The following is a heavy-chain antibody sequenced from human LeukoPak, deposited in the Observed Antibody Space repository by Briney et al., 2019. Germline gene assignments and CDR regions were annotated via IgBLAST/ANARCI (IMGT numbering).Heavy chain of an antibody. D-gene: IGHD2/OR15-2a*01. V-gene: IGHV3-21*04. CDR1: GFTFSSYS. CDR2: ISTSSSYI. J-gene: IGHJ5*02. CDR3: AKHILSKSWFDP. Sequence: GGSLRLSCAASGFTFSSYSMNWVRQAPGKGLEWVSSISTSSSYIYYADSVKGRFTISRDNSKNTLYLQMNSLRAEDTALYYCAKHILSKSWFDPWGQGTLVTVSS.